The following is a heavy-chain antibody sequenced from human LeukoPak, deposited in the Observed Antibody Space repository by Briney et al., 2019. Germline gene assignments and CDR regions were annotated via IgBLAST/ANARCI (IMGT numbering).Heavy chain of an antibody. CDR3: AKFSDFWANNWFDP. Sequence: QPGGSLRLSCAASGFALSSYAMSWVRQAPGKGLEWVSAISGSGGSTYYADSVKGRFTISRDNSKNTLYLQMNSLRAEDTAVYYCAKFSDFWANNWFDPWGQGTLVTVSS. CDR1: GFALSSYA. V-gene: IGHV3-23*01. D-gene: IGHD3-3*01. CDR2: ISGSGGST. J-gene: IGHJ5*02.